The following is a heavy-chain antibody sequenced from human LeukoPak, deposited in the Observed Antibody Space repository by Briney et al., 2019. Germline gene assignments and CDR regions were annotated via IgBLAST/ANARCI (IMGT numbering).Heavy chain of an antibody. V-gene: IGHV3-7*03. CDR1: GLTFSSYW. D-gene: IGHD2-2*01. Sequence: PGGSLRLSCAASGLTFSSYWMTWVRQAPGKGLEWVANIKQDGSEKYYVDSVKGRFTISRDNANNSLYLQMNSLRAEDTAVYFCAKRGVVIRVILVGFHREANYFDSWGQGALVTVSS. CDR2: IKQDGSEK. CDR3: AKRGVVIRVILVGFHREANYFDS. J-gene: IGHJ4*02.